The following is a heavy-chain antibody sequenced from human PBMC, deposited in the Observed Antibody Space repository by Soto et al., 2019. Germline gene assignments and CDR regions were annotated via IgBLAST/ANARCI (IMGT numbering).Heavy chain of an antibody. J-gene: IGHJ4*02. Sequence: EVQLVQSGAEVKKAGESLKISCQGSGYTFSNYWIAWVRQTPGKGLEWMGIIYPGDSDTRYSPSFQGQVTMSADKYISTAYLQWSSLNASDTGIYFCARQGGKYYYDTSADYESWGQGTPVVVSS. CDR3: ARQGGKYYYDTSADYES. CDR1: GYTFSNYW. V-gene: IGHV5-51*01. CDR2: IYPGDSDT. D-gene: IGHD3-22*01.